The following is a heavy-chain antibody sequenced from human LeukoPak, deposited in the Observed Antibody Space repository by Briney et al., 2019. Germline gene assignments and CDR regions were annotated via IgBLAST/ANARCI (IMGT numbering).Heavy chain of an antibody. CDR3: ARGERYCSGGSCTYYFDY. CDR1: GGSISSSNW. V-gene: IGHV4-4*02. J-gene: IGHJ4*02. CDR2: IYHSGST. D-gene: IGHD2-15*01. Sequence: PSETLSLTCAVSGGSISSSNWWSWVRQPPGKGLEWIGEIYHSGSTNYNPSLKSRATISVDTSKNQYSLKLSSVTAADTAVYYCARGERYCSGGSCTYYFDYWGQGTLVTVSS.